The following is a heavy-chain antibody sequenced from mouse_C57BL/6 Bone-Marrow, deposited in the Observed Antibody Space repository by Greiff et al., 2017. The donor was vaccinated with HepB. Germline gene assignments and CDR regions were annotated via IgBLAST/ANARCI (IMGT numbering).Heavy chain of an antibody. Sequence: EVQLQQSGPELVKPGASVKMSCKASGYTFTDYNMHWVKQSHGKSLEWIGYINPNNGGTSYNQKFKDKATLTVNKSSSTAYMELRSLTSEDSAVYYCARLLWYRRAMDYWGQGTSVTVSS. CDR1: GYTFTDYN. V-gene: IGHV1-22*01. J-gene: IGHJ4*01. CDR2: INPNNGGT. CDR3: ARLLWYRRAMDY. D-gene: IGHD2-1*01.